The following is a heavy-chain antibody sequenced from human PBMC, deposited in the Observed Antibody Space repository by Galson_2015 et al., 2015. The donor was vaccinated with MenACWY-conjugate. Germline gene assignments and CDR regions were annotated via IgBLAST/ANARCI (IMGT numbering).Heavy chain of an antibody. J-gene: IGHJ4*02. V-gene: IGHV1-69*04. Sequence: SVKVSCKASGGTFSSYAISWVRQAPGQGLEWMGRIIPILGIANYAQKFQGRVTITADKSTSTAYMELGSLRSEDTAVYYAVVVTNRYDYWGQGTLVTVSS. D-gene: IGHD3-22*01. CDR1: GGTFSSYA. CDR3: VVVTNRYDY. CDR2: IIPILGIA.